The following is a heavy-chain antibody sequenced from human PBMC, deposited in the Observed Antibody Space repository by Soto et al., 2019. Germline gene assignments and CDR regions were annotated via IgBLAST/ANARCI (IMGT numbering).Heavy chain of an antibody. V-gene: IGHV4-59*08. CDR3: ARGYGDYVLDY. J-gene: IGHJ4*02. Sequence: QVQLQESGPGLVKPSETLSLTCTVSGGSISSYYWSWIRQPPGKGLEWIGYIYYSGSTNYHPSLKSRGTISVDTSKNQFSLKLRSVTAADTAVYYCARGYGDYVLDYWGQGTLVTVSS. CDR1: GGSISSYY. D-gene: IGHD4-17*01. CDR2: IYYSGST.